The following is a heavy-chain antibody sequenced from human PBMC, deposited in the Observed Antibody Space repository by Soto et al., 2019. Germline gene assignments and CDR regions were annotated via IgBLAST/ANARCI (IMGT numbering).Heavy chain of an antibody. CDR2: IYSGGST. CDR1: GFTVSSNY. CDR3: AREGNDYYDSSGYYSWFDP. V-gene: IGHV3-66*01. J-gene: IGHJ5*02. Sequence: GGSLRLSCAASGFTVSSNYMSWVRQATGKGLEWVSVIYSGGSTYYADSVKGRFTISRDNSKNTLYLQMNSLRAEDTAVYYCAREGNDYYDSSGYYSWFDPWGQGTLVTVSS. D-gene: IGHD3-22*01.